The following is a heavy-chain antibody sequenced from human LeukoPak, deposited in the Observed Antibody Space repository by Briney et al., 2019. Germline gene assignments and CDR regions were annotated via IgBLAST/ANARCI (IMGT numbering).Heavy chain of an antibody. D-gene: IGHD6-13*01. CDR1: GFTFSSSP. J-gene: IGHJ4*02. CDR3: AKDHTSSPAGY. V-gene: IGHV3-23*01. Sequence: GGSLRLSCAASGFTFSSSPMSWARQAPGKGLEWVSGISDSGRNTYYADSVKGRFTIFGDNSKNTLFLQLSSLRAEDTAIYYCAKDHTSSPAGYWGQGTLVTVSS. CDR2: ISDSGRNT.